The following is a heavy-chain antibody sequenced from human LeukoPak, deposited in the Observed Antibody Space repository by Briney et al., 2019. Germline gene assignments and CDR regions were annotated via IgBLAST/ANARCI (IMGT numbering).Heavy chain of an antibody. Sequence: GEPLMISCKGSGYSFTYYWSCWVRQMPGKLLEWMGIIYPGDSDTRYSPSFQGHVTISADKSISTHYLQWSSLKASDTAMYYCARREVGAADYWGQGTLVTVSS. CDR2: IYPGDSDT. V-gene: IGHV5-51*01. D-gene: IGHD2-15*01. CDR1: GYSFTYYW. CDR3: ARREVGAADY. J-gene: IGHJ4*02.